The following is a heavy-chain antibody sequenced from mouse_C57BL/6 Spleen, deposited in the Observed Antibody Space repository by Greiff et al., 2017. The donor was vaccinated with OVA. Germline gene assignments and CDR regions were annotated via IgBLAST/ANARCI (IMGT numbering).Heavy chain of an antibody. CDR3: TRWATTVVRTAMDY. Sequence: EVQLQQSGPELVKPGASVKMSCKASGYTFTDYNMHWVKQSHGKSLEWIGYINPNNGGTSYNQKFKGKATLTVNKSSSTAYMELRSLTSEDSAVYYCTRWATTVVRTAMDYWGQGTSVTVSS. V-gene: IGHV1-22*01. CDR1: GYTFTDYN. D-gene: IGHD1-1*01. J-gene: IGHJ4*01. CDR2: INPNNGGT.